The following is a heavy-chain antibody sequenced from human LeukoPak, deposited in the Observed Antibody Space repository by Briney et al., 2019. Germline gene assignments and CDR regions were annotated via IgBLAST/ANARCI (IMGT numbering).Heavy chain of an antibody. V-gene: IGHV4-4*07. D-gene: IGHD6-19*01. J-gene: IGHJ4*02. CDR2: ISITEGT. Sequence: SETLSLTCSVSGGSVNTYYWSWIRQSAGKGLEWIGRISITEGTNYNPSLKRRVSMSVDASKNQVSLKLGSVTAADTAVYYCARLRRDINDWYADDCWGQGTLVTVSS. CDR1: GGSVNTYY. CDR3: ARLRRDINDWYADDC.